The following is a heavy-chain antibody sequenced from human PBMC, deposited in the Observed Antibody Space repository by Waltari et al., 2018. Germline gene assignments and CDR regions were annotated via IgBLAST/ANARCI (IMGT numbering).Heavy chain of an antibody. J-gene: IGHJ6*03. CDR1: GGSFSGYY. CDR2: INHSGST. V-gene: IGHV4-34*01. D-gene: IGHD5-12*01. Sequence: QVQLQQWGAGLLKPSETLSLTCAVHGGSFSGYYWSWIRQAPGKGLEWIGEINHSGSTNYNPSLKSRVTISVDPSKNQFSLKLSSVTAADTAVYYCARGAEMATITGLGYYYYMDVWGKGTTVTVSS. CDR3: ARGAEMATITGLGYYYYMDV.